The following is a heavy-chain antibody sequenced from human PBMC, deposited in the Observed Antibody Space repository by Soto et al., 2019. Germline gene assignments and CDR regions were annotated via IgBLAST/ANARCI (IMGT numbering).Heavy chain of an antibody. V-gene: IGHV4-59*01. Sequence: QVQLQESGPGLVKPSETLSLTCTVSGGSISSYYWSWIRQPPGKGLEWIGYIYYSGSTNYNPSLKSRVTISVDTSKNQFSLKLSSVTAADTAVYYCARSRAVAGTIIAPVGYYFDYWGQGTLVTVSS. D-gene: IGHD6-19*01. CDR3: ARSRAVAGTIIAPVGYYFDY. J-gene: IGHJ4*02. CDR1: GGSISSYY. CDR2: IYYSGST.